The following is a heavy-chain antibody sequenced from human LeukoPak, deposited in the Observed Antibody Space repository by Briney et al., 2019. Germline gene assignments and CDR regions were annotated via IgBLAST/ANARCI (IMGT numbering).Heavy chain of an antibody. CDR2: IYYSGST. CDR3: ARVYCSSTSCQKLDY. D-gene: IGHD2-2*01. Sequence: PSETLSLTCTVSGGSISSYYWSWIRQPPGKGLEWIGYIYYSGSTNYNPSLKSRVTISVDTSKNQFSLKLSSVTAADTAVYYCARVYCSSTSCQKLDYWGQGTLVTVSS. CDR1: GGSISSYY. J-gene: IGHJ4*02. V-gene: IGHV4-59*08.